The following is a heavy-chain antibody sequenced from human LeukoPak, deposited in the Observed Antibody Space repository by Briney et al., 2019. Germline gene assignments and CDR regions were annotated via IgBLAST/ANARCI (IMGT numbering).Heavy chain of an antibody. V-gene: IGHV3-13*01. CDR1: GFTFSSYD. CDR3: ARSSNWNDPSAFDI. CDR2: IGTAGDT. Sequence: GGSLRLSCTASGFTFSSYDMHWVRQATGKGLEWVSAIGTAGDTYYPGSVKGRFTISRENAKNSLYLQMNSLRAGDTAVYYCARSSNWNDPSAFDIWGQGTMVTVSS. J-gene: IGHJ3*02. D-gene: IGHD1-20*01.